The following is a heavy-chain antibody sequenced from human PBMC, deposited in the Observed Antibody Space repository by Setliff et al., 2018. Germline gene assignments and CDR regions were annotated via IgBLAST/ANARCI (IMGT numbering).Heavy chain of an antibody. CDR2: IYTSGST. D-gene: IGHD1-26*01. CDR1: GGSISNYY. J-gene: IGHJ3*02. V-gene: IGHV4-4*07. Sequence: SETLSLTCTVSGGSISNYYWSWIRQPAGKGPEWIGRIYTSGSTNYNPSLKSRVTMSIDTSKNQFSMKLSSVTAADTAVYYCARKGISALSGAFDMWGQGTMVTVSS. CDR3: ARKGISALSGAFDM.